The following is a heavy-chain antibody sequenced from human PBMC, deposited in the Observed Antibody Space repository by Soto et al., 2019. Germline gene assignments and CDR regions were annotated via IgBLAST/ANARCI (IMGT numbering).Heavy chain of an antibody. CDR3: ARRLRAGWLQPYYFDY. CDR1: GGSFSGYY. D-gene: IGHD5-12*01. CDR2: INHSGST. Sequence: SETLSLTCAVYGGSFSGYYWSWIRQPPGKGLEWIGEINHSGSTNYNPSLKSRVTISVDTSKNQFSLKLSSVTAADTAVYYCARRLRAGWLQPYYFDYWGQGTLVTVSS. V-gene: IGHV4-34*01. J-gene: IGHJ4*02.